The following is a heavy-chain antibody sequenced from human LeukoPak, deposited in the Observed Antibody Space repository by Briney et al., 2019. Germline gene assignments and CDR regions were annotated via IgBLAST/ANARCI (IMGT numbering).Heavy chain of an antibody. CDR2: INGSGGST. Sequence: GGSLRLSCAASGFTFNNYAMSWVRQAPGKGLEWVSGINGSGGSTYYADSVKGRFTLSRDNFKHTLYLQMNSLRAEDTAVYYCAKVTIEGGIGLQYFDWLRLGFDYWGQGTLVTVSS. CDR1: GFTFNNYA. V-gene: IGHV3-23*01. D-gene: IGHD3-9*01. J-gene: IGHJ4*02. CDR3: AKVTIEGGIGLQYFDWLRLGFDY.